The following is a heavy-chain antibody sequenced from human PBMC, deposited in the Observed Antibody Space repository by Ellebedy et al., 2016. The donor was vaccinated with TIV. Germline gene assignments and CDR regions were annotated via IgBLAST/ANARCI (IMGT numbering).Heavy chain of an antibody. CDR3: ARDLYRITMVRGVLDY. V-gene: IGHV3-21*01. CDR1: GFTFSSYS. Sequence: GGSLRLSCAASGFTFSSYSMNWVRQAPGKGLEWVSSISSSSSYIYYADSVKGRFTISRDNAKNSLYLQMNSLRAEDTAVYYCARDLYRITMVRGVLDYWGQGTLVTVSS. CDR2: ISSSSSYI. J-gene: IGHJ4*02. D-gene: IGHD3-10*01.